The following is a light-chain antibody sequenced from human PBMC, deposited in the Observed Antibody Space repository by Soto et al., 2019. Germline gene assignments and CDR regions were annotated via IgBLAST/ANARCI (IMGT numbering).Light chain of an antibody. Sequence: QSALTQPASVSGSPGQSITISCTGTSSDVDYYDYVSWYQQHPGEAPKLMIYEVNNRPSGVSDRFSGSKSGNTASLTISGLQAEDEGDYYCSSYTTSSTLVFGRGTKVTVL. J-gene: IGLJ2*01. CDR2: EVN. CDR1: SSDVDYYDY. CDR3: SSYTTSSTLV. V-gene: IGLV2-14*01.